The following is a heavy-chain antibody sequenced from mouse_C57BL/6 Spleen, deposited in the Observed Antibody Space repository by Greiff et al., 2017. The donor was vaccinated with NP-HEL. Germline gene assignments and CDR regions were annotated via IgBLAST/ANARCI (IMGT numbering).Heavy chain of an antibody. J-gene: IGHJ1*03. V-gene: IGHV4-1*01. D-gene: IGHD1-1*01. CDR2: INPDSSTI. CDR1: GIDFSRYW. Sequence: EVKLVESGGGLVQPGGSLKLSCAASGIDFSRYWMSWVRRAPGKGLEWIGEINPDSSTINYAPSLKDKFIISRDNAKNTLYLQMSKVRSEDTALYYCARSLYYYGSSYGYFDVWGTGTTVTVSS. CDR3: ARSLYYYGSSYGYFDV.